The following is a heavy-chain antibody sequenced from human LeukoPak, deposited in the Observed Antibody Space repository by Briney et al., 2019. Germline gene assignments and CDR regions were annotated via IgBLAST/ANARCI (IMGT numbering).Heavy chain of an antibody. CDR1: GGSISSYY. CDR3: ATLPVDTAMGFDY. D-gene: IGHD5-18*01. V-gene: IGHV4-59*08. J-gene: IGHJ4*02. Sequence: SETLSLTCTVSGGSISSYYWSWIRQPPGKGLEWIGYIYYSGSTNYNPSLKSRVTISVDTSKNQLSLKLSSVTAADTAVYYCATLPVDTAMGFDYWGQGTLVTVSS. CDR2: IYYSGST.